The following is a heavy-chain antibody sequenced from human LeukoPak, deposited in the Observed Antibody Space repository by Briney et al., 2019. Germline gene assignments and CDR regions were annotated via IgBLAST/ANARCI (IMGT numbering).Heavy chain of an antibody. V-gene: IGHV4-39*01. D-gene: IGHD6-13*01. Sequence: SETLSLTCTVSGGSISSSSYYWGWIRQPPGKGLEGIGSIYYSGSAYYNPTLKSRVTLSVDTSKNQFSLKLSSVTAADTAVYYCARRPRAAAGTGLFGYWGQGTLVTVSS. CDR2: IYYSGSA. CDR1: GGSISSSSYY. J-gene: IGHJ4*02. CDR3: ARRPRAAAGTGLFGY.